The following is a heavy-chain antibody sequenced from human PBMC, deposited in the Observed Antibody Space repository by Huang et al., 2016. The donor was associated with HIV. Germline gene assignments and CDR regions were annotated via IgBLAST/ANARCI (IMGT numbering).Heavy chain of an antibody. Sequence: QVHLVESGGGVVQPGGSLRLSCAASGFKLSGFGMHWVRQAPGKGVEWVAVSSYDGRSQLYTDSVKGRVTISRDNSDNTLSLQMKGLRPDDTAVYYCAKESRWFSDFDHWGQGVLVSVSS. CDR2: SSYDGRSQ. CDR1: GFKLSGFG. J-gene: IGHJ4*02. CDR3: AKESRWFSDFDH. D-gene: IGHD2-15*01. V-gene: IGHV3-30*18.